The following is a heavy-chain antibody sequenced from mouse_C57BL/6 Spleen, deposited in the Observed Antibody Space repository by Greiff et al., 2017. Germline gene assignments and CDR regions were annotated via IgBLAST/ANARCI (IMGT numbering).Heavy chain of an antibody. V-gene: IGHV3-6*01. CDR3: ARDNYGYDFDY. CDR2: ISYDGSN. CDR1: GYSITSGYY. J-gene: IGHJ2*01. Sequence: EVKLMESGPGLVKPSQSLSLTCSVTGYSITSGYYWNWIRQFPGNKLEWMGYISYDGSNNYNPSLKNRISITRDTSKNQFFLKLNSVTTEDTATYYCARDNYGYDFDYWGQGTTLTVSS. D-gene: IGHD2-2*01.